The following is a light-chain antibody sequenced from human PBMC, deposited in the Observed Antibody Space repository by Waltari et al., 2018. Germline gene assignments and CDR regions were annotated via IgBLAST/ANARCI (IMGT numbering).Light chain of an antibody. CDR1: QSISSY. Sequence: TQSPSSLSASVGDRVTITCRASQSISSYLNWYQQKPGKAPKLLIYAASSLQSGVPSRFSGSGSGTDFTLTISDLQSDDFAVYYCQQSDNWPPITFGQGTRLEIK. J-gene: IGKJ5*01. CDR2: AAS. V-gene: IGKV1-39*01. CDR3: QQSDNWPPIT.